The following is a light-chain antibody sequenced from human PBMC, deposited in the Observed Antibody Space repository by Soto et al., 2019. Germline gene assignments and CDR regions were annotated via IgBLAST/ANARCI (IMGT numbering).Light chain of an antibody. Sequence: EIVLTQSPATLSLSPGERATLSCRASRSVNNYLAWYQQKPGQAPRLLITDASNRATGIPARFSGSGSGTDFTLTISSREPEDFAVYYCQHRSEWPVSFGQGTRLESK. CDR2: DAS. CDR1: RSVNNY. V-gene: IGKV3-11*01. J-gene: IGKJ5*01. CDR3: QHRSEWPVS.